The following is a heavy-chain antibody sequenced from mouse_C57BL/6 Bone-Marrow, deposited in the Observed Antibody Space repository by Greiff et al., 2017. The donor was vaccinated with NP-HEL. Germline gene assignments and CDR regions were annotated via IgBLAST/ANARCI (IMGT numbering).Heavy chain of an antibody. J-gene: IGHJ1*03. CDR1: GFSLTSYG. V-gene: IGHV2-5*01. Sequence: VKLVESGPGLVQPSQCLSITCTVSGFSLTSYGVHWVRQSPGKGLEWLGVIWSGGSTDYNAAFMSRLSITKDNSKSQVFFKMNSLQADDTAIYYGAKNGYTTVVAHWYFDVWGTGTTVTVSS. CDR2: IWSGGST. D-gene: IGHD1-1*01. CDR3: AKNGYTTVVAHWYFDV.